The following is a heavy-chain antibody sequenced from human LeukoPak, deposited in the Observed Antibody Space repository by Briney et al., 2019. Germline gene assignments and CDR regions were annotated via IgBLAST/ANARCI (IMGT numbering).Heavy chain of an antibody. V-gene: IGHV4-30-2*01. J-gene: IGHJ5*02. CDR1: GFTFSSYA. CDR2: IYHSGST. D-gene: IGHD3-9*01. Sequence: LRLSCAASGFTFSSYAMSWIRQPPGKGLEWIGYIYHSGSTYYNPSLKSRVTISVDRSENQFSLKLSSVTAADTAVYYCARGVYDILTGWYNWFDPWGQGTLVTVSS. CDR3: ARGVYDILTGWYNWFDP.